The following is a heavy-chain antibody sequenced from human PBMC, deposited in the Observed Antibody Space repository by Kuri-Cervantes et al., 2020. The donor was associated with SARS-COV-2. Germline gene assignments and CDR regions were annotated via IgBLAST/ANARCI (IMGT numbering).Heavy chain of an antibody. V-gene: IGHV1-69*05. CDR2: IIPIFGTA. D-gene: IGHD3-22*01. CDR1: GGTFSSYA. J-gene: IGHJ3*02. Sequence: SVKVSCKASGGTFSSYAISWLRQAPGQGLEWMGGIIPIFGTANYAQKFQGRVTITTDESTSTAYMELSSLRSEDTAVYYCARDSHSGYYGNDAFDIWGQGTMVTVSS. CDR3: ARDSHSGYYGNDAFDI.